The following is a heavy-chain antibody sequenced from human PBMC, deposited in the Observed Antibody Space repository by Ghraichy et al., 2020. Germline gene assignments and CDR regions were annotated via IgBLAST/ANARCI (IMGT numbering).Heavy chain of an antibody. CDR2: ISGYNDNT. CDR3: ATVTEDWFFDL. CDR1: GNNFPRYG. J-gene: IGHJ2*01. V-gene: IGHV1-18*01. Sequence: ASVKVSCKASGNNFPRYGVNWVRQAPGQGLEWIGGISGYNDNTNYAQQFQGGVTMTTDKSTNTAYMELNSLTSDDTAVYYCATVTEDWFFDLWGRGTLVTVSS.